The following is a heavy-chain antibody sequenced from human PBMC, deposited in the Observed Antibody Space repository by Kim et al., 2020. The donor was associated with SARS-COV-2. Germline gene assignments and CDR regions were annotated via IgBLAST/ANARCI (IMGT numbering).Heavy chain of an antibody. J-gene: IGHJ5*02. Sequence: GGSLRLSCAASGFTFSSYGMHWVRQAPGKGLEWVAVISYDGSNKYYADSVKGRFTISRDNSKNTLYLQMNSLRAEDTAVYYCARAACIAAACNWFDPWG. CDR2: ISYDGSNK. CDR3: ARAACIAAACNWFDP. V-gene: IGHV3-33*05. D-gene: IGHD6-13*01. CDR1: GFTFSSYG.